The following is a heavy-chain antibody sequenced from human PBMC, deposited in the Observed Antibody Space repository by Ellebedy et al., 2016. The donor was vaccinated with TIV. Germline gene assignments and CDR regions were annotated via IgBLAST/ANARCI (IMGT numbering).Heavy chain of an antibody. Sequence: GGSLRLSCKGSGYSFTSYWIGWVRQMPGKGLEWMGITYPGDSDTRYSPSFQGQVTISADKSISTAYLQWSSLKASDTAMYYCARVSSSWYNAFDYWGQGTLVTVSS. J-gene: IGHJ4*02. CDR2: TYPGDSDT. CDR3: ARVSSSWYNAFDY. D-gene: IGHD6-13*01. CDR1: GYSFTSYW. V-gene: IGHV5-51*01.